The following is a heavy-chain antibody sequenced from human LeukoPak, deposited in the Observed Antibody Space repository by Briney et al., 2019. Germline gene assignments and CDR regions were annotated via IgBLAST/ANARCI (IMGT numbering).Heavy chain of an antibody. CDR1: GYTFGSYS. Sequence: WASVTVSCKASGYTFGSYSISWVRQAPGHGLEWMGWISAYNGNTIYAQKVKGRVTMTTDTSTSTAYMELRSLKSDDTAVYYCARASYCSDGSCYSDYWGQGTLVTVSS. CDR2: ISAYNGNT. D-gene: IGHD2-15*01. V-gene: IGHV1-18*01. CDR3: ARASYCSDGSCYSDY. J-gene: IGHJ4*02.